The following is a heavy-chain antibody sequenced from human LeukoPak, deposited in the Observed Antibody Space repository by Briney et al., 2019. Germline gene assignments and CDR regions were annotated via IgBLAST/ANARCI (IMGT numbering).Heavy chain of an antibody. D-gene: IGHD6-13*01. CDR2: IYYSGST. Sequence: SETLSLTCTVSGGSISSGGYYWSWIRQHPGKGLEWIGYIYYSGSTYYNPSLRSRVTISVDTSKNQFSLKLSSVTAADTAVYYCARGIAAAGRVSSPYFDYWGQGTLVTVSS. V-gene: IGHV4-31*03. J-gene: IGHJ4*02. CDR1: GGSISSGGYY. CDR3: ARGIAAAGRVSSPYFDY.